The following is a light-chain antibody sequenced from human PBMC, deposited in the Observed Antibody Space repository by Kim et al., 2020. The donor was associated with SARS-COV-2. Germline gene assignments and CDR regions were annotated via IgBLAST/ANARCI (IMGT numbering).Light chain of an antibody. J-gene: IGKJ1*01. CDR2: GAS. V-gene: IGKV1-39*01. Sequence: DIQMTQSPSSLSASIGDRVTITCRASQSISRHFNWYQKRPGEAPKLLIYGASNLQSGVPSRFSGSGSGTDFTLTISSLQPEDFATYYCQQSYSSSPTFGQGTKVDIK. CDR3: QQSYSSSPT. CDR1: QSISRH.